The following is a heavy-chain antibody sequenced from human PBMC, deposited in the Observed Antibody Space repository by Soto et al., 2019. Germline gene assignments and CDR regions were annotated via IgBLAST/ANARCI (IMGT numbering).Heavy chain of an antibody. D-gene: IGHD4-17*01. CDR2: IYYSGST. CDR1: GGSVSRGSYY. V-gene: IGHV4-61*01. CDR3: ARTTVVTPDAFEM. Sequence: SETLSLTCTVSGGSVSRGSYYWSWIRQPPGKGLEWIGYIYYSGSTNYTPSLKSRVTISVDTSKNQFSLKLSSVTAADTAVYCCARTTVVTPDAFEMWGGGTMVTVSS. J-gene: IGHJ3*02.